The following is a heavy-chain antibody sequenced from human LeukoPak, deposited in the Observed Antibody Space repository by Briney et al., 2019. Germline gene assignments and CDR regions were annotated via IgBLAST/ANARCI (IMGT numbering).Heavy chain of an antibody. CDR2: IYTSGST. Sequence: SETLSLTCTVSGGSISNYYWSWIRQPAGKGLEWIGLIYTSGSTNYNPSLKSRVTMSVDTSKNQFSLKLSPVTAADTAVYFCARTPIYYYDNSGYYNWGQGTLVTVSS. CDR3: ARTPIYYYDNSGYYN. J-gene: IGHJ4*02. V-gene: IGHV4-4*07. CDR1: GGSISNYY. D-gene: IGHD3-22*01.